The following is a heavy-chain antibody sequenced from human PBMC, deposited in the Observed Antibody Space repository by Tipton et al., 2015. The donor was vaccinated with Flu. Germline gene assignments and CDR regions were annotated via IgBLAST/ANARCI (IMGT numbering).Heavy chain of an antibody. J-gene: IGHJ5*02. D-gene: IGHD4-17*01. V-gene: IGHV4-31*03. CDR1: GGSISSGGYY. Sequence: TLSLTCTVSGGSISSGGYYWSWIRQHPGKGLEWIGYIYYSGSTYYNPSLKSRVTISVDTSKNQFSLKLSSVTAADTAVYYCARGYGDYPQRRFDPWGQGTLVTVSS. CDR3: ARGYGDYPQRRFDP. CDR2: IYYSGST.